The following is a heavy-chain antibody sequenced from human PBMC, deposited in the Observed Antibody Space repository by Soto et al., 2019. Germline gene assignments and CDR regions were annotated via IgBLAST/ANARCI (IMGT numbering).Heavy chain of an antibody. D-gene: IGHD6-19*01. J-gene: IGHJ4*02. CDR2: IRSKANSYAT. CDR1: GFTFSGSA. Sequence: GGSLRLSCAASGFTFSGSAMHWVRQASGKGLEWVGRIRSKANSYATAYAASVKGRFTISRDDSKNTAYLQMNSLKTEDTAVYYCTRGISGYSSGWSEGVDYWGQGTLVTVSS. V-gene: IGHV3-73*01. CDR3: TRGISGYSSGWSEGVDY.